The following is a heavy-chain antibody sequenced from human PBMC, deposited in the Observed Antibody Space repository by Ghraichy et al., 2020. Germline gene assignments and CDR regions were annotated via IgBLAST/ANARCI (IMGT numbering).Heavy chain of an antibody. V-gene: IGHV3-48*02. CDR1: GFTFSGYS. J-gene: IGHJ6*02. Sequence: GESLRLSCVGSGFTFSGYSMNWVRQSPGKGLEWVSYITSSSRTISYADSVKGRFTISRDNAQNSLYLQMNSLRDEDTAVYYCARASKVVRFFYYDGMDVWGQGTTVTVSS. CDR2: ITSSSRTI. D-gene: IGHD4-23*01. CDR3: ARASKVVRFFYYDGMDV.